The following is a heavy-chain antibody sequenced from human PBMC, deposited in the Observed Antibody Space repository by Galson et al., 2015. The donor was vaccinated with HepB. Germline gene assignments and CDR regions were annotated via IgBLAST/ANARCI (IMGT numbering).Heavy chain of an antibody. CDR1: EFSFSYYE. Sequence: SLRLSCAASEFSFSYYEMNWVRQAPGKGLERVSYISDTGRTTNYADSVKGRFTTSRDNVKKLLYLQMNSLGAEDTAVYYCACDGVRDYDSSGYYHYWYFDLWGRGTLVTVSS. D-gene: IGHD3-22*01. V-gene: IGHV3-48*03. CDR3: ACDGVRDYDSSGYYHYWYFDL. CDR2: ISDTGRTT. J-gene: IGHJ2*01.